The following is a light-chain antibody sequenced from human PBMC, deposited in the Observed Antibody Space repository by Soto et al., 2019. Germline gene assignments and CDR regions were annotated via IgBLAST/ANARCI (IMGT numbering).Light chain of an antibody. CDR2: GAS. J-gene: IGKJ1*01. Sequence: EIVLTQSPGTLSLSPGERATLSCSASQSVRNNYLAWYQQKPGQAPRLLIYGASNRATGIPDRFGGSGSGTDITLTIRRLEPEDFAVYYCQQYGSSGTCGQGTKVDIK. CDR1: QSVRNNY. CDR3: QQYGSSGT. V-gene: IGKV3-20*01.